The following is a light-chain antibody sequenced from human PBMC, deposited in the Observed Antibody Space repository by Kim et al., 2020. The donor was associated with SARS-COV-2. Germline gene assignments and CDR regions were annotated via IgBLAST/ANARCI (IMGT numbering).Light chain of an antibody. V-gene: IGLV10-54*01. CDR2: RNN. Sequence: QTATLTCTGSTNNVGDHGAIWLQHHQGHPPKLLSYRNNNRPSGISERFSASRSGNTASLTITGLQPEDEADYYCSSWDISLSAHVFGGGTKVTVL. J-gene: IGLJ3*02. CDR1: TNNVGDHG. CDR3: SSWDISLSAHV.